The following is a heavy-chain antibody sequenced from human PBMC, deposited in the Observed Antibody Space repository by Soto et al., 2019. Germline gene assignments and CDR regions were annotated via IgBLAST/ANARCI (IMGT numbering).Heavy chain of an antibody. D-gene: IGHD5-18*01. CDR3: ARGGYSYGLYYYYGMDV. Sequence: SETLSLTCTVSGDSISSYYWSWIRQPPGKGLGWIGYIYYSGSTNYNPSLKSRVTISVDTSKNQFSLKLSSVNAADTAVYYCARGGYSYGLYYYYGMDVWGQGTTVTVSS. CDR2: IYYSGST. CDR1: GDSISSYY. V-gene: IGHV4-59*01. J-gene: IGHJ6*02.